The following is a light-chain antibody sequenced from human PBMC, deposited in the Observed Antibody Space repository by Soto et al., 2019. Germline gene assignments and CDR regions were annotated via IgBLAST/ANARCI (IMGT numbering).Light chain of an antibody. CDR3: QAWDSRTVV. V-gene: IGLV3-1*01. Sequence: SYELTQPPSVSVSPGQTASITCSGVKLGDKYACWYQQKPGQSPVVVIYEDKKRPPGIPERFTGSNSGNTATLTISGTQAMDEADYYCQAWDSRTVVFGGGTQLTVL. CDR2: EDK. J-gene: IGLJ2*01. CDR1: KLGDKY.